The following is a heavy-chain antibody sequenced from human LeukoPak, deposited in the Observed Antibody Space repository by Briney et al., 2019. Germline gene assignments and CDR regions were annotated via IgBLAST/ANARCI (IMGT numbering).Heavy chain of an antibody. J-gene: IGHJ6*02. CDR2: INTNTGNP. CDR3: ARRGQLVYYYYGMDV. V-gene: IGHV7-4-1*02. Sequence: GASVKVPCKASGYTFTSYAMNWVRQAPGQGLEWMGWINTNTGNPTYAQGFTGRFAFSLDTSVSTAYLQISSLKAEDPAVYYCARRGQLVYYYYGMDVWGQGTTVTVSS. D-gene: IGHD6-6*01. CDR1: GYTFTSYA.